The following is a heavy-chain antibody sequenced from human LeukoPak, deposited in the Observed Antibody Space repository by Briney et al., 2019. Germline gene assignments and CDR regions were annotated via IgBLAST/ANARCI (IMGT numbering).Heavy chain of an antibody. CDR1: GGSISSYY. CDR2: IYYSGST. D-gene: IGHD3-10*01. J-gene: IGHJ4*02. V-gene: IGHV4-59*12. Sequence: SETLSLTCTVSGGSISSYYWSWIRQPPGKGLEWIGYIYYSGSTNYNPSLKSRVTISVETSKNEFSLKLRSVTAADTAVYYCARAGSGSYLGFDYWGQGTLVTVSS. CDR3: ARAGSGSYLGFDY.